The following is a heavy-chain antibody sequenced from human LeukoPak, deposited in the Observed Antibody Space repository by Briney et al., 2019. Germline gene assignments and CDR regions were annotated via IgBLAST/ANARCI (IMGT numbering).Heavy chain of an antibody. CDR2: ISSSSTYI. Sequence: GGSLRLSCAASGFTFSSYSMNWVRQAPGKGLEWVSSISSSSTYIYYADSVKGRFTISRDNAKNSLYLQMNSLRAEDTAVYYCAKGFVVVVSATQSSWFDPWGRGTLVTVSS. V-gene: IGHV3-21*01. CDR1: GFTFSSYS. D-gene: IGHD2-15*01. J-gene: IGHJ5*02. CDR3: AKGFVVVVSATQSSWFDP.